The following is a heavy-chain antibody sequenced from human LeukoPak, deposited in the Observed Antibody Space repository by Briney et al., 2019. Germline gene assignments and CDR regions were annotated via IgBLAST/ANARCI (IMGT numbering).Heavy chain of an antibody. Sequence: ASVKVSCKASGYTFTGYYIHWVRQAPGQGLEWMGWINPNSGGTNYAQKFQGRVTMTRDTSISTAYMDLSRLRSDDTAVYYCARSGSTSRYYYYYYMDVWGKGTTVTVSS. J-gene: IGHJ6*03. V-gene: IGHV1-2*02. D-gene: IGHD2-2*01. CDR3: ARSGSTSRYYYYYYMDV. CDR1: GYTFTGYY. CDR2: INPNSGGT.